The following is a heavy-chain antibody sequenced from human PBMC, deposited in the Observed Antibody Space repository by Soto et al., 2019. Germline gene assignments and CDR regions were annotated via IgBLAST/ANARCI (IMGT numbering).Heavy chain of an antibody. D-gene: IGHD1-26*01. CDR1: GFTFSSYG. Sequence: GGSLRLSCAASGFTFSSYGMHWVRQAPGKGLEWVAVIWYDGSNKYYADSVKGRFTISRDNSKNTLYLQMNSLRAEDTAVYYCAKEKRELVRKWFDPWGQGTLVTVSS. CDR2: IWYDGSNK. V-gene: IGHV3-33*06. CDR3: AKEKRELVRKWFDP. J-gene: IGHJ5*02.